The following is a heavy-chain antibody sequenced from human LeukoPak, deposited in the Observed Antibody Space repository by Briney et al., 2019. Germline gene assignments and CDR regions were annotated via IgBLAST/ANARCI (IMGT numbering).Heavy chain of an antibody. Sequence: GGSLRLSCAASGFTFSSYAMSWVRQAPGKGLEWVSAVSGSGGSTYYADSVKGRFTISRDNSKNTLYLQMNSLRAEDTAVYYCAKDHYYGSGSPNFDYWGQGTLVTVSS. CDR1: GFTFSSYA. D-gene: IGHD3-10*01. CDR2: VSGSGGST. V-gene: IGHV3-23*01. CDR3: AKDHYYGSGSPNFDY. J-gene: IGHJ4*02.